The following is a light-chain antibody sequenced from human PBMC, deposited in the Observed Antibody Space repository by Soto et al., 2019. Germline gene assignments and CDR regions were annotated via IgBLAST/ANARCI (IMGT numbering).Light chain of an antibody. CDR2: AAS. CDR3: QQSYSMPYA. CDR1: QDISNY. Sequence: QMTQSPSSLSASIGDRVTITCQASQDISNYLNWYQQKKGKAPKILIYAASTLQTGVPSRFTGSGSGTDFTLTIISLQPEDYETYFCQQSYSMPYAFGPGTKVDIK. J-gene: IGKJ2*01. V-gene: IGKV1-39*01.